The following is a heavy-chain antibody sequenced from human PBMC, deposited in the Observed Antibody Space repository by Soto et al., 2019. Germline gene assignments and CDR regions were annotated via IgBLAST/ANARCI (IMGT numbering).Heavy chain of an antibody. J-gene: IGHJ3*01. CDR1: GFTFNRHT. D-gene: IGHD6-19*01. V-gene: IGHV3-23*01. CDR2: VSDTGGTP. Sequence: GGSLRLSCAASGFTFNRHTMGWVRQAPGKGLEWVSSVSDTGGTPFYADSVRGRFIISRDNSNNTVHLQMNSLRAEDTARYYCAKGLYPDSSGWDDAFDFWGQGTMVTVSS. CDR3: AKGLYPDSSGWDDAFDF.